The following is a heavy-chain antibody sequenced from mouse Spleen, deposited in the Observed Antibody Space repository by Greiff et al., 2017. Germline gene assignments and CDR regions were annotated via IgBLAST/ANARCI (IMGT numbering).Heavy chain of an antibody. CDR3: ATYYSNYTPFAY. CDR1: GYTFTSYW. D-gene: IGHD2-5*01. Sequence: QVQLQQPGAELVMPGASVKLSCKASGYTFTSYWMHWVKQRPGQGLEWIGEIDPSDSYTNYNQKFKGKATLTVDKSSSTAYMQLSSLTSEDSAVYYCATYYSNYTPFAYWGQGTLVTVSA. CDR2: IDPSDSYT. V-gene: IGHV1-69*01. J-gene: IGHJ3*01.